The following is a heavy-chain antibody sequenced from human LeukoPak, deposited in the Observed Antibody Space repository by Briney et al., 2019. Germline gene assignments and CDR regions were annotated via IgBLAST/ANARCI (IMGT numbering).Heavy chain of an antibody. CDR1: GGSISSYY. J-gene: IGHJ5*02. CDR2: IYTSGST. Sequence: SETRSLTCTVSGGSISSYYWSWIRQPAGKGLEWIGRIYTSGSTNYNPSLKSRVTMSVDTSKNQFSLKLSSVTAADTAVYYCARDPYDSSGYYYHWFDPWGQGTLVTVSS. D-gene: IGHD3-22*01. V-gene: IGHV4-4*07. CDR3: ARDPYDSSGYYYHWFDP.